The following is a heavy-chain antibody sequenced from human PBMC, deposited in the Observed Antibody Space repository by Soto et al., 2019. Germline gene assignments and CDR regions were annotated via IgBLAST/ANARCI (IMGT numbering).Heavy chain of an antibody. CDR3: ARQITGTTFDP. CDR2: INHSGST. V-gene: IGHV4-34*01. CDR1: GGSFSGYY. J-gene: IGHJ5*02. Sequence: SETLSLTCAVYGGSFSGYYWSWIRQPPGKGLEWIGEINHSGSTNYNPSLKSRVTISVDTSKNQFSLKLSSVTAADTAVYYCARQITGTTFDPWGQGTLVTVSS. D-gene: IGHD1-7*01.